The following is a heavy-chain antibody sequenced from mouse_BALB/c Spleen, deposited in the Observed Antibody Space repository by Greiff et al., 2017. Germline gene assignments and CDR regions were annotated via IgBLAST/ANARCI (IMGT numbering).Heavy chain of an antibody. CDR1: GYTFTSYW. CDR3: ARGGDGYYLDY. CDR2: IYPGDGDT. D-gene: IGHD2-3*01. Sequence: VKLMESGAELARPGASVKLSCKASGYTFTSYWMQWVKQRPGQGLEWIGAIYPGDGDTRYTQKFKGKATLTADKSSSTAYMQLSSLASEDSAVYYCARGGDGYYLDYWGQGTTLTVSS. V-gene: IGHV1-87*01. J-gene: IGHJ2*01.